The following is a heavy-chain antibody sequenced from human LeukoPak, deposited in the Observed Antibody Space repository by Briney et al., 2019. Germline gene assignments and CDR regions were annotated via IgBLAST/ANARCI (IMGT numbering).Heavy chain of an antibody. CDR2: INPNSGGT. D-gene: IGHD3-3*01. J-gene: IGHJ5*02. CDR1: GYTFTGYY. V-gene: IGHV1-2*04. CDR3: ARGYYDFWSGYLIDPRPGEFDP. Sequence: ASVKVSCKASGYTFTGYYMHWVRQAPGQGLEWMGWINPNSGGTNYAQKFQGWVTMTRDTSISTAYMELSRLRSDDTAVYYCARGYYDFWSGYLIDPRPGEFDPWGQGTLVTVSS.